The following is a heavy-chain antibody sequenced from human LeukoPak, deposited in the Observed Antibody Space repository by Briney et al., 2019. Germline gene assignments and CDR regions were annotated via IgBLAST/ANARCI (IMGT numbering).Heavy chain of an antibody. D-gene: IGHD3-22*01. V-gene: IGHV1-69*13. CDR2: IIPIFGTA. Sequence: SVKVSCKASGGTFSSYAISWVRQAPGQGLEWMGGIIPIFGTANYAQRFQGRVTITADESTSTAYMELSSLRSEDTAVYYCARGRITMIVGTDRNAFDIWGQGTMVTVSS. CDR1: GGTFSSYA. CDR3: ARGRITMIVGTDRNAFDI. J-gene: IGHJ3*02.